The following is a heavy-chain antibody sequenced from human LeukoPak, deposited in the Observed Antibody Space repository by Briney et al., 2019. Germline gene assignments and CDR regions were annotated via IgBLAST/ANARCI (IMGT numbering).Heavy chain of an antibody. CDR2: ISSSSSYI. Sequence: GGSLRLSCAASGFTFSSYSMNWVRQAPGKGLEWVSSISSSSSYIYYADSVKGRFTISRDNAKNSLYLQMNSLRAEDTAVYYCARVAARPVYYYYMDVRGKGTTVTVSS. CDR1: GFTFSSYS. CDR3: ARVAARPVYYYYMDV. D-gene: IGHD6-6*01. V-gene: IGHV3-21*01. J-gene: IGHJ6*03.